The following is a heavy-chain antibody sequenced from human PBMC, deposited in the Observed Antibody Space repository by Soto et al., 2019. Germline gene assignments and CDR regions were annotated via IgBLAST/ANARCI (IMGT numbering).Heavy chain of an antibody. Sequence: QVQLVQSGTEVKKPGSSVKVSCKASGGTFSTYAINWVRRAPGQGLEWMGGIIPMFGTANYAQKFQGRVRMTAEESASTAEMGLGSLRVEDTTGDYGAQRLGLAVAGPGRCGLWGRGTLVTVSS. D-gene: IGHD6-19*01. J-gene: IGHJ2*01. CDR1: GGTFSTYA. CDR2: IIPMFGTA. CDR3: AQRLGLAVAGPGRCGL. V-gene: IGHV1-69*12.